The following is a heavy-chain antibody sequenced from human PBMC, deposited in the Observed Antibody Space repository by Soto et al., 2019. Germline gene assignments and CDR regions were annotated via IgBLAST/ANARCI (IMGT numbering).Heavy chain of an antibody. CDR2: INAGNGNT. V-gene: IGHV1-3*01. CDR1: GYTFTSYA. J-gene: IGHJ6*02. Sequence: ASVKVSCKASGYTFTSYAMHWVRQAPGQRLEWMGWINAGNGNTKYSQKFQGRVTITRDTSASTAYMELSSLRSEDTAVYYCGKVGYCISTSCYKRADYYYYYGMDVWGQ. CDR3: GKVGYCISTSCYKRADYYYYYGMDV. D-gene: IGHD2-2*02.